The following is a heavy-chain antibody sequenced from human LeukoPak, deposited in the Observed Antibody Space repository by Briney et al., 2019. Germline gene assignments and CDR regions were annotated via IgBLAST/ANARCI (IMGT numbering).Heavy chain of an antibody. Sequence: SGGSLRLSCAASGFTFSNYAMHWVRQAPGKGLEWVAIISYDEINKYYADSVKGRFTISRGNSKNTLYLQMNSLRAEDTAVYYCARGRWISVDIVPTISYYFDYWGQGTLVTVSS. J-gene: IGHJ4*02. V-gene: IGHV3-30-3*01. D-gene: IGHD5-12*01. CDR3: ARGRWISVDIVPTISYYFDY. CDR2: ISYDEINK. CDR1: GFTFSNYA.